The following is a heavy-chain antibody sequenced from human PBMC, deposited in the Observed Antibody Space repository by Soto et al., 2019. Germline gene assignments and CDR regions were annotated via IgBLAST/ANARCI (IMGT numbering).Heavy chain of an antibody. D-gene: IGHD2-15*01. Sequence: GGSLRLSCAASGFTFSSYSMNWVRQAPGKGLEWVSYISSSSSTIYYADSVKGRFTISRDNAKNSLYLQMNSLRDEDTAVYYCARDLGYCSGGSCYSYFDYWGQGTLVTVSS. CDR2: ISSSSSTI. J-gene: IGHJ4*02. V-gene: IGHV3-48*02. CDR1: GFTFSSYS. CDR3: ARDLGYCSGGSCYSYFDY.